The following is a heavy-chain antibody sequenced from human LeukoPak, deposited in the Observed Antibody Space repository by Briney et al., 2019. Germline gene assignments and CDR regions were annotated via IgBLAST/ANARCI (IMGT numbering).Heavy chain of an antibody. CDR3: AREEYCNSTTCYKAFDI. J-gene: IGHJ3*02. V-gene: IGHV1-18*01. D-gene: IGHD2/OR15-2a*01. CDR1: GYTFTSYG. Sequence: GASVKVSCKASGYTFTSYGISWVRQAPGQGLEWMGWISAYNGNTYFAQNLQGRVTTTTDTSTSTAYMELRSLRSDGTAVYYCAREEYCNSTTCYKAFDIWGQGTMVTVSS. CDR2: ISAYNGNT.